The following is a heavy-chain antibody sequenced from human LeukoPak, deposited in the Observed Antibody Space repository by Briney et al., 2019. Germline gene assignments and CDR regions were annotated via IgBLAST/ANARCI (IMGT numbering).Heavy chain of an antibody. J-gene: IGHJ4*02. CDR2: ISGSGGST. CDR1: GFTFSSYA. V-gene: IGHV3-23*01. D-gene: IGHD6-13*01. Sequence: GGSLRLSCAAPGFTFSSYAMSWVCQAPGKGLEWVSAISGSGGSTYYADSVKGRFTISRDNSKNTLYLQMNSLRAEDTAVYYCARDPARSSSPRAFDYWGQGTLVTVSS. CDR3: ARDPARSSSPRAFDY.